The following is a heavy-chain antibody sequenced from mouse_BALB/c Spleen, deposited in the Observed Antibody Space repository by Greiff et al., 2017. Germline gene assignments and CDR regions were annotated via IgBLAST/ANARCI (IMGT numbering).Heavy chain of an antibody. Sequence: EVKVVESGPGLVKPSQSLSLTCTVTGYSITSDYAWNWIRQFPGNKLEWMGYISYSGSTSYNPSLKSRISITRDTSKNQFFLQLNSVTTEDTATYYCARRDYGSSRFLYAMDYWGQGTSVTVSS. D-gene: IGHD1-1*01. V-gene: IGHV3-2*02. CDR3: ARRDYGSSRFLYAMDY. CDR1: GYSITSDYA. J-gene: IGHJ4*01. CDR2: ISYSGST.